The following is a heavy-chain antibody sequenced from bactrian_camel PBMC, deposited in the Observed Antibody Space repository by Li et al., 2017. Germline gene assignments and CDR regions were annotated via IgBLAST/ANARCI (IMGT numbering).Heavy chain of an antibody. J-gene: IGHJ4*01. CDR3: AAEGGSWSVDHPCGRHGFHSKTGNY. Sequence: HVQLVESGGGLVQPGGSLRLSCAASGFTFSTYNMSWVRQAPGKGLEWVSSIYTGGGITDYADSVKGRFTVSQENAKNTMYLQMNSLKPEDTAKYYCAAEGGSWSVDHPCGRHGFHSKTGNYWGQGTQVTVS. CDR1: GFTFSTYN. D-gene: IGHD6*01. CDR2: IYTGGGIT. V-gene: IGHV3-2*01.